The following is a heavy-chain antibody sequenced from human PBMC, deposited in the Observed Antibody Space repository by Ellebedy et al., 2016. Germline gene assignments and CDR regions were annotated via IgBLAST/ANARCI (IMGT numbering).Heavy chain of an antibody. CDR3: ARLEGFWGGYYNYYMDV. Sequence: SETLSLXCAVSSVSLSSGNWWNWVRQPPGKGLEWLGEIFHSGTTNYNPSLKSRITISLDTSKNQFSLNLSSVTAADTAVYYCARLEGFWGGYYNYYMDVWGQGTTVTVSS. V-gene: IGHV4-4*02. CDR1: SVSLSSGNW. CDR2: IFHSGTT. J-gene: IGHJ6*03. D-gene: IGHD3-3*01.